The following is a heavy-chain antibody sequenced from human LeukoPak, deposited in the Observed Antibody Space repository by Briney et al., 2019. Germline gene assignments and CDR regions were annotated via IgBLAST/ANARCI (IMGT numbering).Heavy chain of an antibody. Sequence: SETLSLTCTVSGGSISSYYWSWIRQPAGKGLEWIGRIYTSGSTNYNPSLKSRVTMSVDTTKNQFSLKLSSVTAADTAVYYCARTKGGPYYYDSSGFLSFFDYWGQGTLVTVSS. D-gene: IGHD3-22*01. CDR1: GGSISSYY. CDR3: ARTKGGPYYYDSSGFLSFFDY. J-gene: IGHJ4*02. CDR2: IYTSGST. V-gene: IGHV4-4*07.